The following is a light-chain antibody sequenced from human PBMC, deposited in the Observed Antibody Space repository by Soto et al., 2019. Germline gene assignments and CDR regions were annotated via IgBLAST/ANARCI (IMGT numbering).Light chain of an antibody. CDR3: QQYNNWPLT. CDR1: QSVSSN. Sequence: EIVMTQSPATLSVSPGERATLSCRANQSVSSNLAWYQHKPGQTPRLLIYGASTRATGIPARFSGSGSGTEFTLTISSLQSEDFAVYSCQQYNNWPLTFGGGTKVEIK. CDR2: GAS. V-gene: IGKV3-15*01. J-gene: IGKJ4*01.